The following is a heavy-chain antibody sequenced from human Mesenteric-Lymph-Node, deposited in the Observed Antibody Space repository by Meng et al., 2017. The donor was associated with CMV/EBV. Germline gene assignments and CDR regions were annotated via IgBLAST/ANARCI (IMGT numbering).Heavy chain of an antibody. CDR1: GYTFPTYW. J-gene: IGHJ3*02. Sequence: GESLKISCKGSGYTFPTYWIGWVRQMPGKGLEWMGIIYPGDSDTRYSPSFQGQVTISADKSISTAYLQWSSLKASDTAMYYCASNRGVPAANAFDIWGQGTMVTVSS. D-gene: IGHD2-2*01. V-gene: IGHV5-51*01. CDR2: IYPGDSDT. CDR3: ASNRGVPAANAFDI.